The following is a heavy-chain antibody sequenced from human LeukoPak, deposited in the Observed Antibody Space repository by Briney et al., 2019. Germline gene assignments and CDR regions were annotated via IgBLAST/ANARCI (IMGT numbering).Heavy chain of an antibody. D-gene: IGHD3-10*01. CDR3: ARDNIRGVIHYYYMDV. CDR1: GGTISSYY. V-gene: IGHV4-59*13. J-gene: IGHJ6*03. CDR2: IYYTGST. Sequence: SETLSLTCTVSGGTISSYYWSWIRQPPGKGLEWIGYIYYTGSTNYSPSLKSRVTIPVDTSKNQLSLKLNSVTAADTAVYYCARDNIRGVIHYYYMDVWGKGTTVTVSS.